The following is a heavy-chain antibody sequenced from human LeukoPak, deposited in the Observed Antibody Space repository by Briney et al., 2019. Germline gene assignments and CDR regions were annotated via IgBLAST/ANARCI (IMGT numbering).Heavy chain of an antibody. D-gene: IGHD6-13*01. J-gene: IGHJ4*02. V-gene: IGHV3-23*01. Sequence: GGSLRLSCAASGFTFSSYAMSWVRQAPGKGLEWVSAISGSGGSTYYADSVKGRFTISRDNSKNTLYLQMNSLRAEDTAVYYCAISPAAGPFPPNYWGQRTLVTVSS. CDR2: ISGSGGST. CDR3: AISPAAGPFPPNY. CDR1: GFTFSSYA.